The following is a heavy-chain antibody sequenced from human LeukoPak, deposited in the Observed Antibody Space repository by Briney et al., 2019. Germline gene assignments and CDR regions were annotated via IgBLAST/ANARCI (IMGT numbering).Heavy chain of an antibody. CDR3: ARHFTGPGTYTPYFGMDV. CDR2: VYYSGST. Sequence: SETLSLTCTVSGGSIRSYYCSWIRQPPGKGVEWVGYVYYSGSTSYNPSLKSRVTISLDESKNQFSLKLRHGPAADTPVYYCARHFTGPGTYTPYFGMDVWGQGTTVTVSS. V-gene: IGHV4-59*08. D-gene: IGHD3-16*01. CDR1: GGSIRSYY. J-gene: IGHJ6*02.